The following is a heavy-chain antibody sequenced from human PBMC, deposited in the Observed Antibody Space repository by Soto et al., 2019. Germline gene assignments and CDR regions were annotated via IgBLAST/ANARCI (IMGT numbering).Heavy chain of an antibody. CDR3: AKDLMGSTVTTLKAYCYGMDV. D-gene: IGHD4-17*01. CDR1: GFTFSSYA. Sequence: EVQLLESGGGLVQPGGSLRLSCAASGFTFSSYAMSWVRQAPGKGLEWVSAISGSGGSTYYADSVKGRFTISRDNSKNTLYLQMNSLRAEDTAVYYCAKDLMGSTVTTLKAYCYGMDVWGQGTTVTVSS. V-gene: IGHV3-23*01. J-gene: IGHJ6*02. CDR2: ISGSGGST.